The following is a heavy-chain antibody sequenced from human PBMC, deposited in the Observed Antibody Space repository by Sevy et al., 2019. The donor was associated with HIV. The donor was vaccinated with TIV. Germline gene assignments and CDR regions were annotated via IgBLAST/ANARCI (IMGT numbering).Heavy chain of an antibody. D-gene: IGHD6-19*01. Sequence: GGSLRLSCAASRFTFTNYAMTWVRQAPGKGLDWVSTISIYGGSTYYADSVKGRFTISRDNSKNPLYLQMNSLRAEDTAVYYCARGLYSSGWTDAFDIWGQGTMVTV. J-gene: IGHJ3*02. CDR2: ISIYGGST. CDR3: ARGLYSSGWTDAFDI. V-gene: IGHV3-23*01. CDR1: RFTFTNYA.